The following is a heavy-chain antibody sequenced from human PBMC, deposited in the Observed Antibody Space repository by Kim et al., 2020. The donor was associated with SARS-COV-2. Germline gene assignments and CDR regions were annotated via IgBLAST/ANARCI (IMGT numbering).Heavy chain of an antibody. D-gene: IGHD2-15*01. CDR2: IIPTFGTT. V-gene: IGHV1-69*05. CDR3: ARARGCSGGKCYFADF. CDR1: GDSFNTHA. Sequence: SVKVSCKASGDSFNTHAFTWVRQAPGQGLEWMGGIIPTFGTTNYAQKFQSRVTITTDDSSSTVYMELSSLRSDDTAMYYCARARGCSGGKCYFADFWGEGTLVTVSS. J-gene: IGHJ4*02.